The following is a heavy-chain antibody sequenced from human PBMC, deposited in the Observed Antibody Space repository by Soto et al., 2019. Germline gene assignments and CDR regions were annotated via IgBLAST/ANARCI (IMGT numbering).Heavy chain of an antibody. CDR2: ISSSSYI. J-gene: IGHJ6*02. Sequence: EVQLVESGVGLAKPGGSLRLSCAASGFSFSTYSMNWVRQAPGKGLEWVSSISSSSYIYYADSVKVGFTIYRDNPKNSVHLQLNSLRADKTAVYYCARDSVPNTVTTFYYNYGMDVWGQGTTVTVTS. D-gene: IGHD4-4*01. CDR3: ARDSVPNTVTTFYYNYGMDV. CDR1: GFSFSTYS. V-gene: IGHV3-21*06.